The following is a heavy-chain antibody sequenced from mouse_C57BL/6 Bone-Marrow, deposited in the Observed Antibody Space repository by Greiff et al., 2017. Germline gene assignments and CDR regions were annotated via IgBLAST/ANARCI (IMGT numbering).Heavy chain of an antibody. J-gene: IGHJ4*01. CDR3: ARSGDNYEYYDAMDY. Sequence: VQLQQSGAELVRPGTSVKMSCKASGYTFTNFWIGWAKQRPGHGLEWIGDIYPGGGYTNYNEKFKGKATLTADKSSSTAYMQFSSLTSEDSAVYYCARSGDNYEYYDAMDYWGQGTSVTVSS. CDR1: GYTFTNFW. CDR2: IYPGGGYT. V-gene: IGHV1-63*01. D-gene: IGHD1-3*01.